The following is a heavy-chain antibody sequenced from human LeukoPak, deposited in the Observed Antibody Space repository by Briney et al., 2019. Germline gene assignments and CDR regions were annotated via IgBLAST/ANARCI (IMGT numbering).Heavy chain of an antibody. D-gene: IGHD1-26*01. CDR1: GFTFSDYY. J-gene: IGHJ5*02. CDR3: ARGLLRDNWFDP. Sequence: GGSLRLSCAASGFTFSDYYMSWIRQAPGKGLEWVSSISSSSSYIYYADSVKGRFTISRDNAKNSLYLQMNSLRAEDTAVYYCARGLLRDNWFDPWGQGTLVTVSS. CDR2: ISSSSSYI. V-gene: IGHV3-11*06.